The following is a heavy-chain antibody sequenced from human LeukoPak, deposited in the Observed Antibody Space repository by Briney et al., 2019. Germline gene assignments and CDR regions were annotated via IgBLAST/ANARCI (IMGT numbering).Heavy chain of an antibody. V-gene: IGHV3-11*04. CDR1: GFTFSDYY. D-gene: IGHD4-17*01. CDR3: ARDMTRVATLH. J-gene: IGHJ4*02. Sequence: PGGSLTLSCAASGFTFSDYYMSWLRQAPGKGLVWVSYISSSGSTIYYADSVKGRFTISRENAKNSLYLQMNSLRAEDTAVYYCARDMTRVATLHWGQGTLVTVPS. CDR2: ISSSGSTI.